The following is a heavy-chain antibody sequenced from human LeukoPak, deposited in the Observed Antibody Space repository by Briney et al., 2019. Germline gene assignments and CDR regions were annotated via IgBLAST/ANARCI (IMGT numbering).Heavy chain of an antibody. V-gene: IGHV4-34*01. Sequence: SETLSLTCAVYGGSFSGYYWSWIRQPPGKGLEWIGEINHSGSTNYNPSLKSRVTISVDTSKNQFSLKLSSVTAEDTAVYYCAKDRVLSMVRGVIIRGQDGYYMDVWGKGTTVTISS. CDR3: AKDRVLSMVRGVIIRGQDGYYMDV. J-gene: IGHJ6*03. CDR1: GGSFSGYY. D-gene: IGHD3-10*01. CDR2: INHSGST.